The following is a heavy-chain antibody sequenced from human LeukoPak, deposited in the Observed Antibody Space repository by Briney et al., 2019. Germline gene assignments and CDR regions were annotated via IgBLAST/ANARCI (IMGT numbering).Heavy chain of an antibody. J-gene: IGHJ4*02. CDR2: ISGSGGST. CDR1: GFTFSSYA. V-gene: IGHV3-23*01. CDR3: AKCDRVGTMVRGVAPFDY. D-gene: IGHD3-10*01. Sequence: GGSLRLSCAASGFTFSSYAMSWVRQAPGKGLEWVSAISGSGGSTYYADSVKGRFTISRDNSKNTLYLQMNSLRAEDTAVYYCAKCDRVGTMVRGVAPFDYWGQGTLVTVSS.